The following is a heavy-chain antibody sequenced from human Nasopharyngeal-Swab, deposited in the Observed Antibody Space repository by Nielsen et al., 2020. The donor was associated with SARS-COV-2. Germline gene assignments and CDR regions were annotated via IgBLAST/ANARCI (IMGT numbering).Heavy chain of an antibody. CDR3: AKGGSLSGSWD. J-gene: IGHJ4*02. CDR1: GFTFNNNA. CDR2: VSGSGKIT. V-gene: IGHV3-23*01. Sequence: GESLKISCLASGFTFNNNAMTWVRQAPGKGLEWVSTVSGSGKITYYADSVKGRFTISRDNSKNPLFLQMSSLRDEDTAVYYCAKGGSLSGSWDWGKGTLVTVSS. D-gene: IGHD1-26*01.